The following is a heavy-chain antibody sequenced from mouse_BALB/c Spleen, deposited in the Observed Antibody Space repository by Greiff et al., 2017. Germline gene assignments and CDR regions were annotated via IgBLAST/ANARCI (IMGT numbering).Heavy chain of an antibody. V-gene: IGHV1-69*02. Sequence: QVQLQQPGAELVKPGASVKLSCKASGYTFTSYWMHWVKQRPGQGLEWIGEIDPSDSYTNYNQKFKGKATLTVDKSSSTAYMQLSSLTSEDSAVYYCARGYYYGSSRYYYAMDYWGQGTSVTVSS. CDR3: ARGYYYGSSRYYYAMDY. J-gene: IGHJ4*01. CDR1: GYTFTSYW. D-gene: IGHD1-1*01. CDR2: IDPSDSYT.